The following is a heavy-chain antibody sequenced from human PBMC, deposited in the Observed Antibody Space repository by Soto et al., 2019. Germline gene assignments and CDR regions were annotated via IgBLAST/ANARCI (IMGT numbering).Heavy chain of an antibody. J-gene: IGHJ4*02. CDR1: GGSIRSGGYY. CDR3: ARTQRGDYFDY. V-gene: IGHV4-31*03. D-gene: IGHD3-16*01. CDR2: IYYSGST. Sequence: SETLSLTCTVSGGSIRSGGYYWSWIRQHPGKGLEWIGYIYYSGSTYSNPSLKSRVTISVDTSNNQFSLRLSSVTAADTAVYYCARTQRGDYFDYWGQGTLVTVSS.